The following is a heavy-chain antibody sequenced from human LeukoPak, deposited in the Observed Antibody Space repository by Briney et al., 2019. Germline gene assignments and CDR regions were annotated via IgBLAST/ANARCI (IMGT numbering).Heavy chain of an antibody. V-gene: IGHV1-69*05. J-gene: IGHJ4*02. CDR2: IIPIFGTA. Sequence: SVKVSCKASGGTFSSYTISWVRQAPGQGLEWMGGIIPIFGTANYAQKFQGRVTITTDESTSTAYMELSSLRSEDTAVYYCASRLGYRSSTSCYDFDYWGQGTLVTVSS. D-gene: IGHD2-2*01. CDR3: ASRLGYRSSTSCYDFDY. CDR1: GGTFSSYT.